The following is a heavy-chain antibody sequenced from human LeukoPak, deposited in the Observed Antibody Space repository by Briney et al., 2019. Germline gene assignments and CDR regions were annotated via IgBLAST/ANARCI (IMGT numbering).Heavy chain of an antibody. CDR3: ARGEDSSSWYNYYYYGMDV. CDR2: MNPNSGNT. D-gene: IGHD6-13*01. V-gene: IGHV1-8*01. Sequence: ASVKVSCKASGYTFTSYDINWVRQATGQGLEWMGWMNPNSGNTGYAQKFQGRVTMTRDTSISTAYMELSRLRSDDTAVYYCARGEDSSSWYNYYYYGMDVWGQGTTVTVSS. J-gene: IGHJ6*02. CDR1: GYTFTSYD.